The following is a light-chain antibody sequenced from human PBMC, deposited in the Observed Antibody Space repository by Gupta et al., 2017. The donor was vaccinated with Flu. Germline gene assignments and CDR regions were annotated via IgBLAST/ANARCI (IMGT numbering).Light chain of an antibody. Sequence: DIVLTQSPGTLSLSPGERATLSCTASQSVTTNNLAWYQQKPGQPPRLLIYGAFNRAAGTPNRFSGSGSGTYFTLTISRLEPEDFALYYCQQYHTSRTFGQGTKVEI. J-gene: IGKJ1*01. CDR3: QQYHTSRT. CDR2: GAF. CDR1: QSVTTNN. V-gene: IGKV3-20*01.